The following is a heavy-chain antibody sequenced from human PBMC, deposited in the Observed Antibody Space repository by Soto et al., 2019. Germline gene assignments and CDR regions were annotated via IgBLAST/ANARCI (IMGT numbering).Heavy chain of an antibody. CDR2: IYPGDSDS. J-gene: IGHJ6*02. CDR1: GYSFTSYW. V-gene: IGHV5-51*01. Sequence: GESLKISCKGSGYSFTSYWIGWVRQMPGKGLEWMGIIYPGDSDSRYSPSFQGQVTISADKSISTAYLQWSSLKASDTAMYYCARTSAAGKYYYGMDVWGQGTTVTVSS. CDR3: ARTSAAGKYYYGMDV. D-gene: IGHD6-13*01.